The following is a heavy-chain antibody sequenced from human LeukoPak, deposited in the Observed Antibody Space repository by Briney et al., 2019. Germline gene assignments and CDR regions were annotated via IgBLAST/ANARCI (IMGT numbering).Heavy chain of an antibody. CDR2: IYYSGSP. Sequence: SETLSLTCTVSGGSISSYYWSWIRQPPGKGLEWIGYIYYSGSPNYNPSLKSRVTISVDTSKNQFPLKLSSVTAADTAVYYCAREGRGMATIIDYWGQGTLVTVSS. CDR3: AREGRGMATIIDY. J-gene: IGHJ4*02. CDR1: GGSISSYY. D-gene: IGHD5-24*01. V-gene: IGHV4-59*01.